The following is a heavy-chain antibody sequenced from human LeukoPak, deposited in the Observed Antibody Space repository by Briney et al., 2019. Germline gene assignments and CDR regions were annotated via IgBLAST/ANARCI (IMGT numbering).Heavy chain of an antibody. CDR1: GGSIRSSYYY. D-gene: IGHD6-6*01. V-gene: IGHV3-23*01. J-gene: IGHJ6*02. CDR2: ISGSGGST. Sequence: ETLSLTCTVSGGSIRSSYYYWGWIRQAPGKGLEWVSAISGSGGSTYYADSVKGRFTISRDNSKNTLYLQMNSLRAEDTAVYYCAKAQYSSSLGGMDVWGQGTTVTVSS. CDR3: AKAQYSSSLGGMDV.